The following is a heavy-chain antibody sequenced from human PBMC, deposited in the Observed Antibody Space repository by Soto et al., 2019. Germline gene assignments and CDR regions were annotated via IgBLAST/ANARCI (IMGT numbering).Heavy chain of an antibody. CDR3: AREDLGVVPSALRYYGMDV. Sequence: QVQLVQSGAEVRKPGASVKVSCKASGYTFNSYGITWVRQAPGQGLEWMGWISAYKAHTNYAQKLQGRVTMTTDTSTSTAYMELRSLRSDDTAVYYCAREDLGVVPSALRYYGMDVWGQGTTVTVSS. D-gene: IGHD2-2*01. J-gene: IGHJ6*02. CDR1: GYTFNSYG. CDR2: ISAYKAHT. V-gene: IGHV1-18*01.